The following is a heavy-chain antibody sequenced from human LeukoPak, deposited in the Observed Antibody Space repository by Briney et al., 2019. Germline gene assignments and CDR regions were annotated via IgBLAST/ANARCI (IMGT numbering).Heavy chain of an antibody. V-gene: IGHV3-7*02. D-gene: IGHD2-2*01. CDR3: VSQLDGTLKY. J-gene: IGHJ4*02. CDR2: IKQDGSET. CDR1: GFTFSNYW. Sequence: VGSLRLSCAASGFTFSNYWMSWVRQAPGKGLEWVGNIKQDGSETFYVDSVEGRFTFSRDNAKKSVYLQMNSLRAEDTAVYYCVSQLDGTLKYWGQGTVVTVSS.